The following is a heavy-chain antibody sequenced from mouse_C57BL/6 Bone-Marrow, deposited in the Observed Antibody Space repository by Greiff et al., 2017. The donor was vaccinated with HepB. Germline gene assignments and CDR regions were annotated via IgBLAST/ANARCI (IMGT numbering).Heavy chain of an antibody. D-gene: IGHD4-1*01. V-gene: IGHV1-63*01. CDR2: IYPGGGYT. CDR3: ARTGIYWYFDV. Sequence: VKLVESGAELVRPGTSVKMSCKASGYTFTNYWIGWAKQRPGHGLEWIGDIYPGGGYTNYNEKFKGKATLTADKSSSTAYMQFISLTSEDSAIYYCARTGIYWYFDVWGTGTTVTVSS. CDR1: GYTFTNYW. J-gene: IGHJ1*03.